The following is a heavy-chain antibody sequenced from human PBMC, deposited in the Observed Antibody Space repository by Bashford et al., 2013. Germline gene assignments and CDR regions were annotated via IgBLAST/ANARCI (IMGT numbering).Heavy chain of an antibody. J-gene: IGHJ6*02. D-gene: IGHD5-24*01. CDR1: GDNVSINSAA. CDR2: TYYSSKWNN. Sequence: SQTLSLTCAISGDNVSINSAACNWIRQSPSRGLEWLGRTYYSSKWNNEYAVSVKSRITINLDTSKNQCSLQLNSVTPEDTAVYYCARGWVRDGMGVWGQGTTVTVSS. CDR3: ARGWVRDGMGV. V-gene: IGHV6-1*01.